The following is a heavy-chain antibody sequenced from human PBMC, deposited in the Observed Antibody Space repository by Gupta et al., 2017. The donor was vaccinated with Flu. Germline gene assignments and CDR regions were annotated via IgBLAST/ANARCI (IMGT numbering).Heavy chain of an antibody. CDR2: ISSSSSYI. CDR3: ARAWDVTVAGTFDY. J-gene: IGHJ4*02. D-gene: IGHD6-19*01. CDR1: GFTFSTYG. V-gene: IGHV3-21*01. Sequence: EVQLVESGGGLVKPGGSLRLSCAASGFTFSTYGMTWVRQAPGKGLEWVSSISSSSSYIYYADSVKGRFTISRHNAKNSLYLQMNSLRAEDTAVYYCARAWDVTVAGTFDYWGQGTLVTVSS.